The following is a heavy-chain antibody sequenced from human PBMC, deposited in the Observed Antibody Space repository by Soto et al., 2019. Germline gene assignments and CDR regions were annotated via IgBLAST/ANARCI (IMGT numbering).Heavy chain of an antibody. V-gene: IGHV1-18*01. CDR3: ARDLDGSGSYFTDY. CDR1: GYSFTSTG. Sequence: QVQLVQSGAEVKKPGASVKVSCKASGYSFTSTGICWVRQAPGQGPEWMGWTSTFNGEAKYAQKLQGRVTMTTDTSTTTAYMELMSLTSDDTAVYYCARDLDGSGSYFTDYWGQGTLVTVAS. J-gene: IGHJ4*02. CDR2: TSTFNGEA. D-gene: IGHD3-10*01.